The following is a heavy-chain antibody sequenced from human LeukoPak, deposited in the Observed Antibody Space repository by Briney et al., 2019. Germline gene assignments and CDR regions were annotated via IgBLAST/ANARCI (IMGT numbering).Heavy chain of an antibody. D-gene: IGHD3-16*01. Sequence: SETLSLTCTVSGASISTYYWSWIRQPAGNGLEWVGRIFASGNTNYNPSLESRIAMSVDTSKNQFSLNLSSVTAADTAIYYCVQDGPLRSDYWGQGTLVTVSS. CDR3: VQDGPLRSDY. CDR2: IFASGNT. J-gene: IGHJ4*02. CDR1: GASISTYY. V-gene: IGHV4-4*07.